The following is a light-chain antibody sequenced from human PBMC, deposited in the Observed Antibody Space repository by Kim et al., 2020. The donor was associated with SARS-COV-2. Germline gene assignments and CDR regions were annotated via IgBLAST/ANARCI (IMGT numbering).Light chain of an antibody. CDR3: QQYHNWPLT. V-gene: IGKV3-15*01. J-gene: IGKJ2*01. CDR2: SAS. Sequence: VSPGGRATLSCRASQSVSSSVAWYQQKPGQAPSLVIYSASTRATGVPARFSGSGSGTEFTLTISSLQSADFALYYCQQYHNWPLTFGQGTKVDIK. CDR1: QSVSSS.